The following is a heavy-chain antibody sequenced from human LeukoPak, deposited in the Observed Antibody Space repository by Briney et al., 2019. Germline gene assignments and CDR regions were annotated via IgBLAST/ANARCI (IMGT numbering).Heavy chain of an antibody. CDR3: ARGLMGLTGTTYYYYYMDV. J-gene: IGHJ6*03. CDR2: INHSGST. CDR1: GGSFSGYY. V-gene: IGHV4-34*01. D-gene: IGHD1-7*01. Sequence: SETLSLTCAVYGGSFSGYYWSWIRQPPGKGLEWIGEINHSGSTNYNPSLKSRVTISVETSKNQFSLKLSSVTAADTAVYYCARGLMGLTGTTYYYYYMDVWGKGTTVTVSS.